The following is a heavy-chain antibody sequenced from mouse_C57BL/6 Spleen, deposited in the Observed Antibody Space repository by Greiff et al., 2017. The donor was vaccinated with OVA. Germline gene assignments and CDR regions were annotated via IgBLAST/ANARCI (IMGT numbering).Heavy chain of an antibody. V-gene: IGHV1-64*01. CDR3: ARWDSYSKGYYAMDY. D-gene: IGHD2-5*01. CDR1: GYTFTSYW. Sequence: QVQLQQPGAELVKPGASVKLSCKASGYTFTSYWMHWVKQRPGQGLEWIGMIHPNSGSTKYNEKFKSKATLTVDKSYSTAYMQLSSLPSEDSAVYYFARWDSYSKGYYAMDYWGQGTSVTVSS. CDR2: IHPNSGST. J-gene: IGHJ4*01.